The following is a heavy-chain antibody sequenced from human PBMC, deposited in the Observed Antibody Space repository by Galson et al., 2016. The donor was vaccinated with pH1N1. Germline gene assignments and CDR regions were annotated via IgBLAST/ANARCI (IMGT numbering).Heavy chain of an antibody. Sequence: SLRLSCAASGFTFSGSAMHWFRQASGKGLEWVGHIRGKAKNYATAYAASVKGRFTFSRDASNNRALLQMNNLRPEDTAMYYCAIGRRPDYYYGMDVWGQGTTVTVSS. CDR3: AIGRRPDYYYGMDV. J-gene: IGHJ6*02. CDR1: GFTFSGSA. CDR2: IRGKAKNYAT. D-gene: IGHD2-2*01. V-gene: IGHV3-73*01.